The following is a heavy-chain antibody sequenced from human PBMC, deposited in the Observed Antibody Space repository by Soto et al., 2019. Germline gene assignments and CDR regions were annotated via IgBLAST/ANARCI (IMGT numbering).Heavy chain of an antibody. V-gene: IGHV5-51*01. CDR3: AASIFYYGMDV. Sequence: GESLKISCKGSGYDFTNYWIGWVRQMPGKGLECLGIIYPGDSDTKYNPSFQGQVTISADKSITTTYLQWSSLKASDTAIYYCAASIFYYGMDVWGQGTTVTVSS. J-gene: IGHJ6*02. CDR2: IYPGDSDT. CDR1: GYDFTNYW.